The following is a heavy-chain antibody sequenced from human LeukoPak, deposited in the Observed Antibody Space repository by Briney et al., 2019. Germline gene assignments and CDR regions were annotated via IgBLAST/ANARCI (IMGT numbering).Heavy chain of an antibody. CDR1: GYTFTNYY. CDR3: ARDGDDSSGYSNFDY. Sequence: GASVKVSCKASGYTFTNYYMHWVRQAPGQGLEWMGIINPSGDSTNYAQKFQGRVTMTRDTSTSTVYMELSSLRSEDTAVYYCARDGDDSSGYSNFDYWGQGTLVTVSS. CDR2: INPSGDST. V-gene: IGHV1-46*01. D-gene: IGHD3-22*01. J-gene: IGHJ4*02.